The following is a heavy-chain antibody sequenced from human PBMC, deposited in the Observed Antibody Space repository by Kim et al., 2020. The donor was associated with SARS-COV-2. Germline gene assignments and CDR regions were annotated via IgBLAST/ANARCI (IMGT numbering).Heavy chain of an antibody. J-gene: IGHJ4*02. CDR3: ARALQLGTLDY. D-gene: IGHD2-2*01. CDR1: GYSFTSYW. CDR2: IYPGDSDT. V-gene: IGHV5-51*01. Sequence: GESLKISCKGSGYSFTSYWIGWVRQMPGKGLEWMGIIYPGDSDTRYSPSSQGQVTISADKSISTAYLQWSSLKASDTAMHHCARALQLGTLDYWGQGTLVTVSS.